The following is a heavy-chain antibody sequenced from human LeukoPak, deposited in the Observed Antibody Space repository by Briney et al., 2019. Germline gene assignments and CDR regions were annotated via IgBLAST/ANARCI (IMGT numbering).Heavy chain of an antibody. V-gene: IGHV3-23*01. J-gene: IGHJ5*01. CDR2: INANSGTT. CDR1: GFTFSSFA. D-gene: IGHD6-19*01. CDR3: AKPVSGGLAVTADWFHP. Sequence: GGSLRLSCAASGFTFSSFAMTWVRQAPGKGLEWVSTINANSGTTSYAASVRGRFTISRDNSKNTLYLQVNTLRADDTATYYCAKPVSGGLAVTADWFHPWGQGTLVVVSS.